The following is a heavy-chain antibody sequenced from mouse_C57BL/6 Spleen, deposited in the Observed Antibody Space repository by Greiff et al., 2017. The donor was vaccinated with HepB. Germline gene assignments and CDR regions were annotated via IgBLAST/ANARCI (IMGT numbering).Heavy chain of an antibody. D-gene: IGHD2-4*01. V-gene: IGHV7-3*01. CDR3: ARYGDYDPYYFDY. CDR1: GFTFTDYY. Sequence: EVKLVESGGGLVQPGGSLSLSCAASGFTFTDYYMSWVRQPPGKALEWLGFIRNKANGYTTEYSASVKGRFTISRDNSQSILYLQMNALRAEDSATYYCARYGDYDPYYFDYWGQGTTLTVSS. CDR2: IRNKANGYTT. J-gene: IGHJ2*01.